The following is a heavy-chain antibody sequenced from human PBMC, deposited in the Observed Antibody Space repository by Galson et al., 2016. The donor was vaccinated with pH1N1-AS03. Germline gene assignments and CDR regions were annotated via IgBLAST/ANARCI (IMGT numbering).Heavy chain of an antibody. CDR1: GCTFTSYG. D-gene: IGHD2-15*01. J-gene: IGHJ6*04. CDR3: ARAFCSGGSCYDYFYYAVDV. CDR2: ISPYNGRT. V-gene: IGHV1-18*01. Sequence: SVKVSCKASGCTFTSYGIGWVRQAPGQGLEWMGWISPYNGRTEYAQKLQGRVTMTTDTSTSTAYMELRSLISDDTAMYYCARAFCSGGSCYDYFYYAVDVWGKVTTVTVSS.